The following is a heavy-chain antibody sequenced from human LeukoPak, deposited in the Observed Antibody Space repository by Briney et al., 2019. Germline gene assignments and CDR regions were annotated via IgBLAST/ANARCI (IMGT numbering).Heavy chain of an antibody. CDR3: ARGGTAVIAPYAFDI. CDR1: GGSISSYY. J-gene: IGHJ3*02. D-gene: IGHD4-23*01. V-gene: IGHV4-59*01. Sequence: SEPLSLTCTVSGGSISSYYWSWIRQPTGKGLEWIGYIYYSGSTNCNPSVKSRVAMSVDTSKKQFSLKLSSLTAADTAVYYCARGGTAVIAPYAFDIWGQGTMVTVSS. CDR2: IYYSGST.